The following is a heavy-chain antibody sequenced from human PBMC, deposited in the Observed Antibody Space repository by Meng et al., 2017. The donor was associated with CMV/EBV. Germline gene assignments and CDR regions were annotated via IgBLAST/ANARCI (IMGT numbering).Heavy chain of an antibody. CDR2: ISTSGST. J-gene: IGHJ5*02. V-gene: IGHV4-4*07. D-gene: IGHD3-10*01. Sequence: SETLSLTCTVSSGSITSYYWSWIRRPAGKGVEWIGRISTSGSTNYVPSLKSRVSMSVDTSKNQVSLNLTSVTAADTAVYYCAREISGVEGRWFDPWGQGTLVTVSS. CDR3: AREISGVEGRWFDP. CDR1: SGSITSYY.